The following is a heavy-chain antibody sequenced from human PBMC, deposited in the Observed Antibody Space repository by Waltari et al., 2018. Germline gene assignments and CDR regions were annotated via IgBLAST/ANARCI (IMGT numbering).Heavy chain of an antibody. CDR1: GFSLSTSGVG. J-gene: IGHJ4*02. V-gene: IGHV2-5*01. Sequence: QITLKESGPTLVKPTQTLTLTCTFSGFSLSTSGVGVGWIRQPPGKALEWLALIYWNDDKRYSPSLKSRLTITKDTSKNQVVLTMTNMDPVDTATYYCAHGMATRPDFDYWGQGTLVTVSS. CDR2: IYWNDDK. CDR3: AHGMATRPDFDY.